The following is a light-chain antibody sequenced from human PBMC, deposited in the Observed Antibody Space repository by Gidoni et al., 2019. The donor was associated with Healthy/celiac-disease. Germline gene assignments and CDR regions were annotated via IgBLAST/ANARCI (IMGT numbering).Light chain of an antibody. CDR3: SAWDSSLSAWV. Sequence: QAGLTHQPSVSKGWRQTDTLTCPGNSNNVGNQGAAWLQQHPGHPPKLLSYRNKHRPSGIAEILSASRSGNTASLTITGLQPEDEADYYCSAWDSSLSAWVFGGGTKLTVL. CDR2: RNK. CDR1: SNNVGNQG. V-gene: IGLV10-54*01. J-gene: IGLJ3*02.